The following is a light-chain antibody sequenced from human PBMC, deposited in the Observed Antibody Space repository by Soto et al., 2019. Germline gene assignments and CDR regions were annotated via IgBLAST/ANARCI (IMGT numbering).Light chain of an antibody. CDR1: QSVRSNF. J-gene: IGKJ1*01. CDR3: QRYDSFRT. V-gene: IGKV3-20*01. Sequence: EIVLTQSPGTLSLSPGERATLSCRASQSVRSNFLAWCQQKPGQAPRLLIYGASNRATGIPDRFSGSGSGTDFTLTITRLEPEDFAMYYCQRYDSFRTFGQGTKVEI. CDR2: GAS.